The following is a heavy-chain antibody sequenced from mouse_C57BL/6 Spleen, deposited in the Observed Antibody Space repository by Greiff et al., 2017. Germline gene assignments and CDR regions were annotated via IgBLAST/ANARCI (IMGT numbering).Heavy chain of an antibody. CDR3: TTHDSSGYLDY. Sequence: VQLQQSGAELVRPGASVKLSCTASGFNIKDYYMHWVKQRPEQGLEWIGRIDPEDGGTEYAPKFQGKATMTADTSSNTAYLQLSSLTSEDTAVYYCTTHDSSGYLDYWGQGTTLTVSS. D-gene: IGHD3-2*02. J-gene: IGHJ2*01. CDR2: IDPEDGGT. CDR1: GFNIKDYY. V-gene: IGHV14-1*01.